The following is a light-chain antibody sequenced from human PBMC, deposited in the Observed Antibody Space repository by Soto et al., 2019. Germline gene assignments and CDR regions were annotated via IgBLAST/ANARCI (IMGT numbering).Light chain of an antibody. CDR3: QHYNSYSEA. J-gene: IGKJ1*01. CDR2: GAS. CDR1: RGINND. Sequence: DIQMTQSPSAMSASVGDRVTITCRASRGINNDLAWFQQKPGKAPKCLIYGASKLQSGVPSRFSGSASGTEFTLTISSLQPDDFATYYCQHYNSYSEAFGQGTKVDIK. V-gene: IGKV1-16*01.